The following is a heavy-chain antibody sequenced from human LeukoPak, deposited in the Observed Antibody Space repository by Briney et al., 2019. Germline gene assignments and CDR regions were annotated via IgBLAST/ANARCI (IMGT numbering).Heavy chain of an antibody. CDR3: ARMYSNYFDY. CDR1: GGSVSSGTYY. Sequence: SETLSLTCTVSGGSVSSGTYYWGWIRPPPGKGLERIGFSYYSGSTNYNPSLKSRVTISVDTSKNQFSLKLSSVTAADTAVYYCARMYSNYFDYWGQGTLVNV. J-gene: IGHJ4*02. D-gene: IGHD4-11*01. CDR2: SYYSGST. V-gene: IGHV4-61*01.